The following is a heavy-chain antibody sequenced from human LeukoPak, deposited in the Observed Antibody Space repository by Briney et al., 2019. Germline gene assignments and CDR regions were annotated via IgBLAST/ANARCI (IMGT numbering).Heavy chain of an antibody. V-gene: IGHV4-30-4*08. J-gene: IGHJ4*01. D-gene: IGHD3-9*01. CDR3: ARGYYDILTGYYRLSYYFDY. CDR2: IYYSGST. CDR1: GGSISSYY. Sequence: SETLSLTCTVSGGSISSYYWSWIRQPPGKGLEWIGYIYYSGSTYYNPSLKSRVTISVDTSKNQFSLKLSSVTAADTAVYYCARGYYDILTGYYRLSYYFDYWGHGTLVTVSS.